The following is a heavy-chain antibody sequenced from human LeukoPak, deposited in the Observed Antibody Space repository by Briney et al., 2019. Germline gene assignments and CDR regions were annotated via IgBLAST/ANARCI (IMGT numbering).Heavy chain of an antibody. D-gene: IGHD4-17*01. CDR1: GDTFSSYA. J-gene: IGHJ4*02. CDR3: ASGSTVTRCMDY. V-gene: IGHV1-69*01. CDR2: IIPIFGTA. Sequence: SVKVSRKASGDTFSSYAISWVRQAPGQGLEWMGGIIPIFGTANYAQKFQGRVTITADESTSTAYMELSSLRSEDTAVYYCASGSTVTRCMDYWGQGTLVTVSS.